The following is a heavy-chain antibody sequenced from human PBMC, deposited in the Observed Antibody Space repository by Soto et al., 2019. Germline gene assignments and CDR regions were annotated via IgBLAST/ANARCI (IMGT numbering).Heavy chain of an antibody. D-gene: IGHD6-13*01. J-gene: IGHJ1*01. CDR3: AREGQPAAGTTPHN. CDR2: ISYDGGKK. Sequence: GGSLRVSCAASGFNFSGYAMHWVRQAPGKGLEWVAVISYDGGKKCYADSVKGRFTISRDNSQNTLYVEMTSLSAEDTAVYYCAREGQPAAGTTPHNCGQGSLVIVSS. V-gene: IGHV3-30*04. CDR1: GFNFSGYA.